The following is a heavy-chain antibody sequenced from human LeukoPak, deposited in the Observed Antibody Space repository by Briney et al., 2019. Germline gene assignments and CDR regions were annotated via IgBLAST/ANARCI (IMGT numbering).Heavy chain of an antibody. CDR1: GFIFSDYW. J-gene: IGHJ4*01. V-gene: IGHV3-7*01. CDR3: ARDGTAAGLYFDL. CDR2: IKQDGGEK. Sequence: HGGSLRLSCGVSGFIFSDYWMNWVRQAPGKGLDWVASIKQDGGEKSYVDSVKGRFTISRDNAKNSLYLQMSSLRAEDTAVYYCARDGTAAGLYFDLWGQGTPVTVSS. D-gene: IGHD6-13*01.